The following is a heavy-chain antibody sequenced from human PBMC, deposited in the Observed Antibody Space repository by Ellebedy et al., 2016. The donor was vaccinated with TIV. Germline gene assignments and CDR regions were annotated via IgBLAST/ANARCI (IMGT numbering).Heavy chain of an antibody. CDR2: ISGSGGST. CDR1: GFTFSSYA. J-gene: IGHJ4*02. V-gene: IGHV3-23*01. D-gene: IGHD2-2*01. CDR3: AKACSSTSCYGVDY. Sequence: GGSLRLXCAASGFTFSSYAMSWVRQAPGKGLEWVSAISGSGGSTYYADSVKGRFTISRDNSKNTLYLQMNSLRAEDTAVYYCAKACSSTSCYGVDYWGQGTLVTVSS.